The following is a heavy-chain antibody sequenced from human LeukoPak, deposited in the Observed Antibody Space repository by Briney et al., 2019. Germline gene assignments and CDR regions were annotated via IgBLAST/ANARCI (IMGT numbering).Heavy chain of an antibody. J-gene: IGHJ6*02. Sequence: SETLSLTCAAYGGSFSGYYWSWIRQPPGKGLEWIGEINHSGSTNYNPSLKSRVTISVDTSKNQFSLKLSSVTAADTAVYYCARVCSSTSCYFTDYYYGMDVWGQGTTVTVSS. CDR2: INHSGST. CDR1: GGSFSGYY. CDR3: ARVCSSTSCYFTDYYYGMDV. V-gene: IGHV4-34*01. D-gene: IGHD2-2*01.